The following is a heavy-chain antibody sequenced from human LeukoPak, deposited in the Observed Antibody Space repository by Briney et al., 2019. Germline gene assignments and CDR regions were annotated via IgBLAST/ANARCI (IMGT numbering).Heavy chain of an antibody. CDR2: IIPIFGTA. CDR1: GGTFSSYA. CDR3: ALDYVWGSYRYHDY. J-gene: IGHJ4*02. V-gene: IGHV1-69*13. Sequence: ASVKVSCKASGGTFSSYAISWVRQAPGQGLEWMGGIIPIFGTANYAQKFQGRVTITADESTSTAYMELSGLRSEDTAVYYCALDYVWGSYRYHDYWGQGTLVTVSS. D-gene: IGHD3-16*02.